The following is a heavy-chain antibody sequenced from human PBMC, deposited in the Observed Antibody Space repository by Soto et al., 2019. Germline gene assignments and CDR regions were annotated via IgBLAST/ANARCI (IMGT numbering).Heavy chain of an antibody. CDR2: IIPNNGTA. Sequence: SVKVSCKASGGTFSSYAISWVRQAPGQGLEWMGGIIPNNGTANYAQKLQGRVTITTDTSTSTAHMELSSLRSEDTAVYYCAKGVENNLVVIDVFGYYGMDVWGQGTMVTVSS. V-gene: IGHV1-69*05. J-gene: IGHJ6*02. D-gene: IGHD3-22*01. CDR3: AKGVENNLVVIDVFGYYGMDV. CDR1: GGTFSSYA.